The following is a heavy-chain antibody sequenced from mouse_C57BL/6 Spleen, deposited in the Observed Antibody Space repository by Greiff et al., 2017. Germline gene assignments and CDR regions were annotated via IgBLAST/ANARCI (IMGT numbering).Heavy chain of an antibody. CDR1: GYSITSGYY. V-gene: IGHV3-6*01. J-gene: IGHJ4*01. CDR3: AREVYDGYSYAMDY. D-gene: IGHD2-3*01. CDR2: ISYDGSN. Sequence: EVQLQQSGPGLVKPSQSLSLTCSVTGYSITSGYYWNWIRQFPGNKLEWMGYISYDGSNNYNPSLKNRISITRDTSKNQFFLKLNSVTTEDTATYYCAREVYDGYSYAMDYWGQGTSVTVSS.